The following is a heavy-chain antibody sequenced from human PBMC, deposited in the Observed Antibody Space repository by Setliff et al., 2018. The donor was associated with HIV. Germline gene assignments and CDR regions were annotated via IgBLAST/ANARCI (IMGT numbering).Heavy chain of an antibody. D-gene: IGHD6-19*01. CDR3: AKGVAGLQYYYYYMDV. J-gene: IGHJ6*03. Sequence: SSETLSLTCAVYGGSFSGYYRTWIRQPPGKGLEWIGEITHSGSTNYNPSLETRVTISVDTSKNQFSLTLSSVTAADTAVYYCAKGVAGLQYYYYYMDVWGKGTTVTVSS. V-gene: IGHV4-34*01. CDR2: ITHSGST. CDR1: GGSFSGYY.